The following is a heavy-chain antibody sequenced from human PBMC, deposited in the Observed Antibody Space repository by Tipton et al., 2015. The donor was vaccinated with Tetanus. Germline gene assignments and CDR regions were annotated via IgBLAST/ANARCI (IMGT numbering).Heavy chain of an antibody. CDR1: GYTFTSYG. D-gene: IGHD3-9*01. J-gene: IGHJ4*02. Sequence: QLVQSGAEVKKPGASVKVSCKASGYTFTSYGISWVRQAPGQGLEWMGWISAYHGNTNYAQKLQGRVTMTTDTSTSTAYMELRSLRSDDTAVYYCARDGSGCDILTGYYNFDYWGQGTLVTVSS. V-gene: IGHV1-18*01. CDR2: ISAYHGNT. CDR3: ARDGSGCDILTGYYNFDY.